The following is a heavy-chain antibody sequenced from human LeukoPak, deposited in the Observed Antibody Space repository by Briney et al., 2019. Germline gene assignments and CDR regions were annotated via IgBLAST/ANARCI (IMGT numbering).Heavy chain of an antibody. CDR2: IYTSGST. V-gene: IGHV4-61*02. Sequence: SETLSLTCTVSGGSISSGSYYRSWIRQPAGKGLEWIGRIYTSGSTNYNPSLKSRVTISVDTSKNQFSPKLSSVTAADTAVYYCARTDILTSITHYYYYYMDVWGTGTTVTISS. CDR1: GGSISSGSYY. CDR3: ARTDILTSITHYYYYYMDV. J-gene: IGHJ6*03. D-gene: IGHD3-9*01.